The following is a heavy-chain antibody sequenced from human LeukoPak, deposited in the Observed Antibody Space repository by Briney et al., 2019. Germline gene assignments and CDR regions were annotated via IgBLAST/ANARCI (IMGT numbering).Heavy chain of an antibody. CDR3: ARGYCSGGSCPFDY. J-gene: IGHJ4*02. CDR2: ISVYDGYT. Sequence: GASVKVSCKASGYTFTSYGISWVRQAPGQGLEWMGWISVYDGYTNHAQTLQGRVTMTTDTSTTTAYMELRSLRSDDTAVYYCARGYCSGGSCPFDYWGQGTLVTVS. V-gene: IGHV1-18*01. CDR1: GYTFTSYG. D-gene: IGHD2-15*01.